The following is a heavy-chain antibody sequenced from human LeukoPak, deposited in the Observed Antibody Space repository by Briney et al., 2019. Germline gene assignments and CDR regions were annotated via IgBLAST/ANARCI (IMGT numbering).Heavy chain of an antibody. J-gene: IGHJ4*02. CDR3: ARGTKRGYRVYYFDY. D-gene: IGHD5-18*01. CDR1: GGSISSYY. Sequence: PSETLSLTCTVSGGSISSYYWSWIRQPPGKGLEWIGYIYTSGSTNYNPSLKSRVTISVDTSKNQFSLKLSSVTAADTTVYYCARGTKRGYRVYYFDYWGQGTLVTVSS. V-gene: IGHV4-4*09. CDR2: IYTSGST.